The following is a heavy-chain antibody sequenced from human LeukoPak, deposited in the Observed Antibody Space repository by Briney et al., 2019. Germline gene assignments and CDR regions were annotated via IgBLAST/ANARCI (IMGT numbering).Heavy chain of an antibody. CDR1: GGSISSSNW. V-gene: IGHV4-4*02. CDR3: ARGHLRLQYDFWSGYSNHWFDP. J-gene: IGHJ5*02. D-gene: IGHD3-3*01. CDR2: IYHSGST. Sequence: PSGTLSLTCAVSGGSISSSNWWSWVRQPPGKGLEWIGEIYHSGSTNYNPSLKSRVTISVDTSKNQFSLKLSSVTAADTAVYYCARGHLRLQYDFWSGYSNHWFDPWGQGTLVTVSS.